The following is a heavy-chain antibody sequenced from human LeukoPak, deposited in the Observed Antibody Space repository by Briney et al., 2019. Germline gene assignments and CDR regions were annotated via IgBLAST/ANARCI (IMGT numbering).Heavy chain of an antibody. V-gene: IGHV6-1*01. Sequence: SQTLSLTCAISGDSVSSNSAAWNWIRQSPSRGLEWLGRTYYRSKWYNDYAVSVKSRLTINPDTSKNQFSLQLNSVTPEDTAVYYCAVIAAADNWFDPWGQGTLVTVSS. CDR2: TYYRSKWYN. CDR1: GDSVSSNSAA. D-gene: IGHD6-13*01. J-gene: IGHJ5*02. CDR3: AVIAAADNWFDP.